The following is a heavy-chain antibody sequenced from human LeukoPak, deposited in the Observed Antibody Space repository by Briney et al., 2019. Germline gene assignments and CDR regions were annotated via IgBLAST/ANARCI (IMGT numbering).Heavy chain of an antibody. CDR1: GFTVSSNY. V-gene: IGHV3-53*01. CDR3: ARNDRGAFDI. D-gene: IGHD3-10*02. CDR2: IYSGGST. J-gene: IGHJ3*02. Sequence: GGSLRLSCAASGFTVSSNYMSWVRQAPGKGLEWVSVIYSGGSTYYADSAKGRFTISRDNSKNTLYLQMSSLRVEDTAVYYCARNDRGAFDIWGQGTMVTVSS.